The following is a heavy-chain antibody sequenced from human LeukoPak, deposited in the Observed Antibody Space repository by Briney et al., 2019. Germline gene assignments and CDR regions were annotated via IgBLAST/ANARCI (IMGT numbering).Heavy chain of an antibody. J-gene: IGHJ2*01. Sequence: ASVKVSCKASGGTFSSYAISWERQAPGQGLEWMGRIIPILGIANYAQKFQGRVTITADKSTSTAYMELSSLRSEDTAVYNCARDLGGSTYWHFDLWGRGTLVTVSS. V-gene: IGHV1-69*04. CDR3: ARDLGGSTYWHFDL. D-gene: IGHD1-26*01. CDR2: IIPILGIA. CDR1: GGTFSSYA.